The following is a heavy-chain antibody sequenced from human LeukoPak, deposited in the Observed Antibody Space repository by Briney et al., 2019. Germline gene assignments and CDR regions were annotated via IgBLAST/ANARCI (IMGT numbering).Heavy chain of an antibody. D-gene: IGHD3-10*01. CDR3: ARDTTYYYGSGSYLNWFDP. J-gene: IGHJ5*02. Sequence: SETLSLTCTVFGDSISSYYWSWIRQPAGKGLQWIGRIYTSGSTNYNPSLKSRVTISVDKSKNQFSLKLSSVTAADTAVYYCARDTTYYYGSGSYLNWFDPWGQGTLVTVSS. CDR1: GDSISSYY. V-gene: IGHV4-4*07. CDR2: IYTSGST.